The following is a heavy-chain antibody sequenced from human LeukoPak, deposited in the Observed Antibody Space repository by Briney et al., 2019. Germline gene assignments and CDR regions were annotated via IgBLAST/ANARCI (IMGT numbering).Heavy chain of an antibody. CDR1: GGSISSGDYY. Sequence: SVTLSLTCTVAGGSISSGDYYWSWIRQPPGKGLEWIGYIYYSGSTYYNPSLKSRVTISVDTSKNQFSLKLSSVTAADTAVYYCARDPVPVSPHAFDIWGQGTMVTVSS. V-gene: IGHV4-30-4*08. CDR3: ARDPVPVSPHAFDI. J-gene: IGHJ3*02. D-gene: IGHD2-2*01. CDR2: IYYSGST.